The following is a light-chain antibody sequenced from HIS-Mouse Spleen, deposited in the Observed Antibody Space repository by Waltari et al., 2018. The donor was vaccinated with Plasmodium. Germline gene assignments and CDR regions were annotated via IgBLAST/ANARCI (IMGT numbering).Light chain of an antibody. CDR2: KDS. CDR3: QSADSSGTPNWV. Sequence: SYELTQPPSVSVSPGQPARITCSADAFPKQYAYWSQQKPGQTPVLVIYKDSERPSGIPERFSGSSSGTTVTLTISGVQAEDEADYYCQSADSSGTPNWVFGGGTKLTVL. V-gene: IGLV3-25*03. CDR1: AFPKQY. J-gene: IGLJ3*02.